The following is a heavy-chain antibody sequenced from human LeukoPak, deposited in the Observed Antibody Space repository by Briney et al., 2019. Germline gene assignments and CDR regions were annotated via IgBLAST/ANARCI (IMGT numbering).Heavy chain of an antibody. J-gene: IGHJ4*02. CDR3: ARVGGSYGLDY. D-gene: IGHD1-26*01. Sequence: SETLSLTCAVYGGSFSGYYWSWIRQPPGKGLEWIGEINHSGSTNYNPSLKSRVTISVDTSKNQFSLKLSSVTAADTAVYYCARVGGSYGLDYWGQGTLVTVSS. V-gene: IGHV4-34*01. CDR2: INHSGST. CDR1: GGSFSGYY.